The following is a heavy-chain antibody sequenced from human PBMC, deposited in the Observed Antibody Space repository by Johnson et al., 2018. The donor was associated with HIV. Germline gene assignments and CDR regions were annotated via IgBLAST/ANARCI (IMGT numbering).Heavy chain of an antibody. CDR3: AKERSWAFDI. CDR2: ISYGGTYK. D-gene: IGHD7-27*01. Sequence: QVQLVESGGGVVQPGRSLRVSCAASGSSFGSYGMHWVRQAPGKGLEWVAIISYGGTYKYYADSVKGRFTISRDNSNNTLYLQMNSLRAEDTAVYYCAKERSWAFDIWGQGTMVTVS. CDR1: GSSFGSYG. V-gene: IGHV3-30*18. J-gene: IGHJ3*02.